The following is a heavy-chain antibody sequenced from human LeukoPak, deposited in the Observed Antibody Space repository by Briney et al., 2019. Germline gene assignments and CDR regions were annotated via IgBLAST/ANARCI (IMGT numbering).Heavy chain of an antibody. CDR1: GGSISSSSYY. V-gene: IGHV4-39*01. J-gene: IGHJ4*02. CDR2: IYYSGST. CDR3: ARRTRYSGSVDY. D-gene: IGHD1-26*01. Sequence: KPSETLSLTCTVSGGSISSSSYYWGWIRQPPGQGLEWIGSIYYSGSTYYNPSLKSRVTISVDTSKNQFSLKLSSVTAADTAVYYCARRTRYSGSVDYWGQGTLVTVSS.